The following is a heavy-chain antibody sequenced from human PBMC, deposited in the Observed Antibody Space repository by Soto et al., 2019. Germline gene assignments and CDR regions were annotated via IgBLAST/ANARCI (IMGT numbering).Heavy chain of an antibody. V-gene: IGHV1-3*01. J-gene: IGHJ3*02. CDR1: GYTFTTYP. CDR3: ARGLTMVRGLILDAFDM. CDR2: INAGNGNT. D-gene: IGHD3-10*01. Sequence: QVQLVQSGAEVKKPGASVKVSCKTSGYTFTTYPMHWVRQAPGQRLEWMGWINAGNGNTKYSQKFQGRVTITRDTSASTAYMELSSLRPEATAVYSCARGLTMVRGLILDAFDMWGQGTMVTVSS.